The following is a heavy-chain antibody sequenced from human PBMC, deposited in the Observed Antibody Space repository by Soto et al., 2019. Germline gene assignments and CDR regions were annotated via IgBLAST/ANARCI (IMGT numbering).Heavy chain of an antibody. CDR3: ARDWISVPYYYDSSGYLNY. V-gene: IGHV3-11*01. CDR1: GFTFSDYY. CDR2: ISSSGSTI. D-gene: IGHD3-22*01. J-gene: IGHJ4*02. Sequence: PGGSLRLSCAASGFTFSDYYMSWIRQAPGKGLEWVSYISSSGSTIYYADSVKGRFTISRDNAKNSLYLQMNSLRAEDTAVYYCARDWISVPYYYDSSGYLNYWGQGTLVTVSS.